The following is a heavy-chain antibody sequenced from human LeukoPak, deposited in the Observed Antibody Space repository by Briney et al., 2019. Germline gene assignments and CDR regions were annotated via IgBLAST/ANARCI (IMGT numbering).Heavy chain of an antibody. CDR2: TSDSGST. Sequence: SETLSLTCTVSGGSLTNYNWNWIRQPHGKGLEWIGYTSDSGSTNYNPSLQSRVTISVDTSKNQFSLKLSSVTASDTAVYYCARRRVGDLTVGSDTWFDPWGQGALVTVSS. J-gene: IGHJ5*02. D-gene: IGHD2-15*01. CDR3: ARRRVGDLTVGSDTWFDP. CDR1: GGSLTNYN. V-gene: IGHV4-59*08.